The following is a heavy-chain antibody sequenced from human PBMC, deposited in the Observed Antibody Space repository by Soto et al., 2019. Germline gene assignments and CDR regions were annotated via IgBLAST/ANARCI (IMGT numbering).Heavy chain of an antibody. J-gene: IGHJ6*03. CDR2: INSDGSVS. CDR3: ARGDCVGGTCYSLAGSFYYYMDV. CDR1: GFTFSNYW. V-gene: IGHV3-74*02. D-gene: IGHD2-15*01. Sequence: EVQLVESGGGLVQPGGSLRLSCAASGFTFSNYWMYWVRQAPGKGLEWVSRINSDGSVSSHADSVKGRLTISRDNVKNTLYLHMDSLRDEDTDVYYCARGDCVGGTCYSLAGSFYYYMDVWGKGTTVTVFS.